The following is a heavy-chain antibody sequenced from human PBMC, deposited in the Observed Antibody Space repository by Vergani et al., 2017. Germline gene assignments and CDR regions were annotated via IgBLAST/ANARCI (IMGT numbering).Heavy chain of an antibody. J-gene: IGHJ4*02. Sequence: EVQLVESGGGLVQPGGSLRLSSAASGFTFSSYWMSWVRQAPGKGLEWVANIKQDGSEKYYVDSVKGRFTISRDNAKNSLYLQMNSLRAEDTAVYYCARMTSIAAAAFDYWGQGTLVTVSS. CDR3: ARMTSIAAAAFDY. CDR2: IKQDGSEK. D-gene: IGHD6-13*01. CDR1: GFTFSSYW. V-gene: IGHV3-7*03.